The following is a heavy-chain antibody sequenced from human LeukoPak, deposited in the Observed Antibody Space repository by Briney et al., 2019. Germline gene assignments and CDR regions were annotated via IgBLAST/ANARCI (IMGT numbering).Heavy chain of an antibody. Sequence: PSETLSLTCAVSGDSITSNNWWSWVRQPPGKGLEWIGEIYHGGTTNYNPSLKSRLTISIDKSKNHFSLRLTSVTAADTAIYYCAAMTTVTMYSYFFDSWGQGTLLTVSS. CDR3: AAMTTVTMYSYFFDS. J-gene: IGHJ4*02. V-gene: IGHV4-4*02. D-gene: IGHD4-17*01. CDR1: GDSITSNNW. CDR2: IYHGGTT.